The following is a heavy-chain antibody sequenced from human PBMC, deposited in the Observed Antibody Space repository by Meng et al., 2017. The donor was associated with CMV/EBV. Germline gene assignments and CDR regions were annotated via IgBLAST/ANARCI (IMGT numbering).Heavy chain of an antibody. Sequence: GSLRLSCTVSGGPISSSSYYWGWIRQPPGKGLEWIGSIYYSGSTYYNPSLKSRVTISVDTSKNQFSLKLSSVTAADTAVYYCARDPGADIVVVPAATDAFDIWGQGTMVTVSS. CDR1: GGPISSSSYY. D-gene: IGHD2-2*01. CDR3: ARDPGADIVVVPAATDAFDI. CDR2: IYYSGST. V-gene: IGHV4-39*07. J-gene: IGHJ3*02.